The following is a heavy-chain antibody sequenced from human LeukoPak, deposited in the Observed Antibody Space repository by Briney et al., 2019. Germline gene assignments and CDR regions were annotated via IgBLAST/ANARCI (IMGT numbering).Heavy chain of an antibody. D-gene: IGHD3-10*01. CDR1: GGSINSFY. Sequence: SETLSLTCTVSGGSINSFYWSWIRQSPGKGLEWIGNIYYSGSTNYNPSLKSRVTISVDTSKNQFSLKLSSVTAADTAVYYCARDRGYGSGMTWGQGTLVTVSS. J-gene: IGHJ1*01. CDR3: ARDRGYGSGMT. V-gene: IGHV4-59*12. CDR2: IYYSGST.